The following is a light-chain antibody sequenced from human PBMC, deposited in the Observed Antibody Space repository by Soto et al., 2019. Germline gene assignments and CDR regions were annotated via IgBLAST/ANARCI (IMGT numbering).Light chain of an antibody. CDR1: QSISSW. Sequence: DIQMTQSPSTLSASVGDRVTITCRASQSISSWLAWYQQKPGKAPKLLIYKASSLESGVPSRISGSGSGTEFSLTISSLQPDDFATYYCQQYSSYSTFGQGTKVEIK. CDR2: KAS. CDR3: QQYSSYST. V-gene: IGKV1-5*03. J-gene: IGKJ1*01.